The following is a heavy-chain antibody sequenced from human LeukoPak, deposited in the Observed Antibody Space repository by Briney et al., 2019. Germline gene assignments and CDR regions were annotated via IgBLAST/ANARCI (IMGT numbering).Heavy chain of an antibody. Sequence: GGSLRLSCAASGFTFSSYAMSWVRQAPGKGLEWVSAISGSGGSTYYADSVKGLFTISRDNSKNTLYLQMNSLRAEDTAVYYCARRRPVAYGMDVWGQGTTVTVSS. V-gene: IGHV3-23*01. CDR2: ISGSGGST. CDR1: GFTFSSYA. D-gene: IGHD6-19*01. J-gene: IGHJ6*02. CDR3: ARRRPVAYGMDV.